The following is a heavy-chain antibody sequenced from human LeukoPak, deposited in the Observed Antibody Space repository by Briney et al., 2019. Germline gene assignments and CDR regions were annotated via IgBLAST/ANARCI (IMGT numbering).Heavy chain of an antibody. CDR2: MYPNSGNT. J-gene: IGHJ4*02. Sequence: ASVKVSCKASGYTFTSYDINWVRQATGQGLEWMGWMYPNSGNTGYAQKFQGRVTMTRNTSISTAYMELSSLRSEDTAVYYCARSSSGYDYFDYWGQGTLVTVSS. D-gene: IGHD5-12*01. V-gene: IGHV1-8*01. CDR1: GYTFTSYD. CDR3: ARSSSGYDYFDY.